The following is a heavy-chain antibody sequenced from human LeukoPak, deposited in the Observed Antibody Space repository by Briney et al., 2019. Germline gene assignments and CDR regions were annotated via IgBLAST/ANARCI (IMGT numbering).Heavy chain of an antibody. CDR1: GFTFSDYW. J-gene: IGHJ4*02. V-gene: IGHV3-74*01. CDR3: AKLVGATTGIDY. D-gene: IGHD1-26*01. CDR2: INGDGTST. Sequence: PGGSLRLSCAASGFTFSDYWMHWVRQAPGKGLVWVSRINGDGTSTRYADSVKGRFTISRDNAKNTLYLQMNRLSAEDTAVYYCAKLVGATTGIDYWGQGTLVTVSS.